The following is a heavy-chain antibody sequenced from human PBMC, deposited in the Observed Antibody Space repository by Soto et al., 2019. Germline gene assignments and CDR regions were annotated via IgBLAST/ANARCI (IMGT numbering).Heavy chain of an antibody. Sequence: EVQLVESGGGLVQPGGCLRLFCVASGFTFSGYWMSWVRQAPGKGLEWVANIKHDGSEQGYVDSVKGRYSISRANAQNSLFLQLTSLRADDTAVSCCAGEGTYGLTVDYCGQGSLVTVSA. CDR3: AGEGTYGLTVDY. D-gene: IGHD2-8*01. V-gene: IGHV3-7*01. CDR2: IKHDGSEQ. J-gene: IGHJ4*02. CDR1: GFTFSGYW.